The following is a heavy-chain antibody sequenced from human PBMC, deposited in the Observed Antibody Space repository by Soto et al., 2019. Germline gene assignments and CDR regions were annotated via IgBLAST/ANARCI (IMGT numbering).Heavy chain of an antibody. Sequence: SETLSLTCTVSGGSMNSYYWTWVRQPPGKGLEWIGYVYDSGTSKYNASLESRITMSLDKSRNQFSPSLSYVTAADTAVYFCARYSPPKKSFDSNPGWLDPWGQGTLVTVSS. CDR3: ARYSPPKKSFDSNPGWLDP. D-gene: IGHD2-21*01. V-gene: IGHV4-59*01. CDR1: GGSMNSYY. J-gene: IGHJ5*02. CDR2: VYDSGTS.